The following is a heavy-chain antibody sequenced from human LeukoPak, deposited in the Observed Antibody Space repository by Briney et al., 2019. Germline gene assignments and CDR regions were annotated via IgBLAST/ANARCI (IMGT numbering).Heavy chain of an antibody. CDR1: GGTFSSYA. D-gene: IGHD3-9*01. V-gene: IGHV1-69*05. J-gene: IGHJ5*02. Sequence: ASVKVSCKASGGTFSSYAISWLRQAPGQGLEWMGRIIPIFGTANYAQKFQGRVTITTEESTSTAYMELSSLRSEDTAVYYCAREGDILTGSPLGWFDPWGQGTLVTVSS. CDR2: IIPIFGTA. CDR3: AREGDILTGSPLGWFDP.